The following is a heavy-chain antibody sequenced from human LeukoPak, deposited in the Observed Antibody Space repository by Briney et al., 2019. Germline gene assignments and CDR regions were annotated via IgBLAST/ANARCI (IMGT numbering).Heavy chain of an antibody. CDR1: GGSISSSSYY. Sequence: PSETLSLTCTVSGGSISSSSYYWGWIRQPPGKGLEWIGSMYYSGITHYNPSLKSRVTISVDTSKNQFSLKLSSVTAADTAVYYCALGYCINGVCYGLDYWGQGTLVTVSS. CDR2: MYYSGIT. V-gene: IGHV4-39*01. CDR3: ALGYCINGVCYGLDY. D-gene: IGHD2-8*01. J-gene: IGHJ4*02.